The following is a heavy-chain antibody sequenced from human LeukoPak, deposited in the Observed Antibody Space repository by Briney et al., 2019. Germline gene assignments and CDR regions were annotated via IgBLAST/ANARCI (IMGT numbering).Heavy chain of an antibody. Sequence: PSQTLSLTCAVSGGSISSGGYSWSWIRQPPGKGLEWIGYIYHSGSTYYNPSLKSRVTISVDRSKNQFSLKLSSVTAADTAVYYCARTYYYDSSGWNWFDPWAREPWSPSPQ. CDR3: ARTYYYDSSGWNWFDP. CDR2: IYHSGST. D-gene: IGHD3-22*01. J-gene: IGHJ5*02. V-gene: IGHV4-30-2*01. CDR1: GGSISSGGYS.